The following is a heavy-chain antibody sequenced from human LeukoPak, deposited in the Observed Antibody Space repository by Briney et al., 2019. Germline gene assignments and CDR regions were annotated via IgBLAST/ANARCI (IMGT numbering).Heavy chain of an antibody. CDR1: GGTFSSYA. V-gene: IGHV1-69*04. CDR3: AREGRFLEWLLYDPYYYYGMDV. J-gene: IGHJ6*02. Sequence: SVKVSCKASGGTFSSYAISWVRQAPGQGLEWMGRIIPIFGIANYAQKFQGRVTITADKSTGTAYMELSSLRSEDTAVYYCAREGRFLEWLLYDPYYYYGMDVWGQGTTVTVSS. D-gene: IGHD3-3*01. CDR2: IIPIFGIA.